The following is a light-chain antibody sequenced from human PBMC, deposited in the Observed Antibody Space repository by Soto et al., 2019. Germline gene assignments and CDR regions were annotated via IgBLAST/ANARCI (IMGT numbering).Light chain of an antibody. Sequence: QSVLTQPPSASGTPGQTVIISCSGSRSDIGSNSVNWYQHLPGTAPKLLIYNNNHRPSGVPHRFSGSKSGTSASLAISGLQSEDEADYYCAAWDDSLTGPVFGTGTKVTVL. CDR2: NNN. V-gene: IGLV1-44*01. J-gene: IGLJ1*01. CDR1: RSDIGSNS. CDR3: AAWDDSLTGPV.